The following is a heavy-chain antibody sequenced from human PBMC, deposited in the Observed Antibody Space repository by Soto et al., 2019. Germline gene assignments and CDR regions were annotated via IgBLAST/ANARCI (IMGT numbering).Heavy chain of an antibody. D-gene: IGHD1-7*01. J-gene: IGHJ4*02. CDR1: GFTFNRYG. CDR2: ISASGDNT. V-gene: IGHV3-23*01. CDR3: VKLRLELLYLDS. Sequence: GGSLRLSCAASGFTFNRYGMRWVRQAPGKGLEWVSAISASGDNTYYADSVKGRFTISRDSSNNTLYLQMNSLRADDTALYYCVKLRLELLYLDSGRLGALVTSPQ.